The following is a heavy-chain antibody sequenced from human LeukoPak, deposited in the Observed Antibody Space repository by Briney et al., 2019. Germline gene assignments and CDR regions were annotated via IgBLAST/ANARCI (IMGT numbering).Heavy chain of an antibody. CDR1: GGTFSSYA. D-gene: IGHD3-22*01. J-gene: IGHJ1*01. V-gene: IGHV1-69*01. CDR2: IIPIFGTA. Sequence: ASVKVSCEASGGTFSSYAISWVRQAPGQGLEWMGGIIPIFGTANYAQKFQGRVTITADESTSTAYMELSSLRSEDTAVYYCASTLFLRRGVVVIRYYFQHWGQGTLVTVSS. CDR3: ASTLFLRRGVVVIRYYFQH.